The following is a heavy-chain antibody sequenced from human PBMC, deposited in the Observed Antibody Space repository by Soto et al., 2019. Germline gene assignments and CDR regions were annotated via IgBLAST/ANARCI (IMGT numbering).Heavy chain of an antibody. Sequence: EVQLLESGGGLVQPGGSLRLSCAASGFTFSSYAMSWVRQAPGKGLEWVSSISGSGGSTYYADSVKGRFTISSDNYKNTLYLQMNSLRAEDTTVYYCAKDFPAGYCSAGRCYSCSDCWGQGTLVTVSS. D-gene: IGHD2-15*01. V-gene: IGHV3-23*01. CDR3: AKDFPAGYCSAGRCYSCSDC. CDR2: ISGSGGST. J-gene: IGHJ4*02. CDR1: GFTFSSYA.